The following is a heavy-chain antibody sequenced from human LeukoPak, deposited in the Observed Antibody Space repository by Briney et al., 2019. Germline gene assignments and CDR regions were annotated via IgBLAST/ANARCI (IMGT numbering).Heavy chain of an antibody. CDR2: IWYDGSNK. D-gene: IGHD6-13*01. CDR3: ARAWGSSSWKVPTDY. V-gene: IGHV3-33*01. J-gene: IGHJ4*02. CDR1: GFTFSSYG. Sequence: GRSLRLSCAASGFTFSSYGMHWVRQAPGKGLEWVAVIWYDGSNKYYADSVKGRFTISRDNSKNTLYLQMNSLRAEDTAVYYCARAWGSSSWKVPTDYWGQGTLVTVSS.